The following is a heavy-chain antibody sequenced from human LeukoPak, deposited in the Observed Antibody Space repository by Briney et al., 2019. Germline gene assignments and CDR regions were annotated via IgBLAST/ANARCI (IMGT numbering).Heavy chain of an antibody. CDR1: GGSFSGYY. CDR2: INQSGST. D-gene: IGHD3-22*01. J-gene: IGHJ6*03. V-gene: IGHV4-34*01. CDR3: ARAQRGYYDSSGYYRPYYYMDV. Sequence: PSETLSLTCAVYGGSFSGYYWSWIRQPPGKGLEWIGEINQSGSTYYNPSPTSRVTISVDTSKNKFSLKLSSVTAADTAVYYCARAQRGYYDSSGYYRPYYYMDVWGKGTTVTVSS.